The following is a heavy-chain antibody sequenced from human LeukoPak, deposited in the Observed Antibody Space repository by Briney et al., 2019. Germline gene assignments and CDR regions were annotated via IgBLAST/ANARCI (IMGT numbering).Heavy chain of an antibody. CDR3: ARRADWFDP. J-gene: IGHJ5*02. CDR2: IYYSGST. CDR1: GGSISSHY. V-gene: IGHV4-59*11. Sequence: SESLSLTCTVSGGSISSHYWSWVRQPPGKGLEWIGYIYYSGSTNYNPSLESRVTISVDTSKNQFSLKLSSVTAADTAVYYCARRADWFDPWGQGTLVTVSS.